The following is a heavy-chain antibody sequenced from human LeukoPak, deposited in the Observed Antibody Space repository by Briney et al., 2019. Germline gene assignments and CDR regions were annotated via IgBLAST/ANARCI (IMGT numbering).Heavy chain of an antibody. CDR2: ISGSDGST. CDR3: AKVETSGGANCYALDY. J-gene: IGHJ4*02. V-gene: IGHV3-23*01. D-gene: IGHD2-2*01. CDR1: GFTFSSYA. Sequence: QSGGSLRLSCAASGFTFSSYAMTWVRQAPGKGLEWVSDISGSDGSTYYADSVKGRFTISRDDSQNTLYLQMNSLSAEDTAVYYCAKVETSGGANCYALDYWGQGTLVTVSS.